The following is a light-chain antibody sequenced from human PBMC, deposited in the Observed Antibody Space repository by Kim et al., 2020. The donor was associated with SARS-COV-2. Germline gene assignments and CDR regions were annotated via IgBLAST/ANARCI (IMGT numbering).Light chain of an antibody. V-gene: IGLV3-1*01. Sequence: VAHGHTAPILCSGVKVWDKYACWYRRRPGQSPILLIIQYNTRPAGIPERFSGSDSGNTATLTISGTQAMDEADYYFQAWDSSTVVFGGGTQLTVL. CDR3: QAWDSSTVV. J-gene: IGLJ2*01. CDR2: QYN. CDR1: KVWDKY.